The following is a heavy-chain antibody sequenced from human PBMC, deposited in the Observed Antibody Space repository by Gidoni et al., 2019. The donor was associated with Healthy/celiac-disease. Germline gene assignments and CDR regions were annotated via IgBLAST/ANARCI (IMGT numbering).Heavy chain of an antibody. V-gene: IGHV3-23*01. CDR1: GFTFSSYA. CDR2: ISGSGGNR. J-gene: IGHJ4*02. D-gene: IGHD4-17*01. CDR3: AKDRGFTTGDY. Sequence: EVQLLESGGGLVQPGGSLRLSCAASGFTFSSYAMSWVRKAPGKGLDWITDISGSGGNRCYTDSVKSRFTISRDNTKNTLSQQMNSQRAEDTAVYYCAKDRGFTTGDYWGQGTLVTVSS.